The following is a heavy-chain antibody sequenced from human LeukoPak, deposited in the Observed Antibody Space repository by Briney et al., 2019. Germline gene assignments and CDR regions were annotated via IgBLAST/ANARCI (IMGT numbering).Heavy chain of an antibody. D-gene: IGHD3-22*01. V-gene: IGHV3-21*01. CDR3: ARVGRYYDSSGSS. CDR2: ISSSSSYI. J-gene: IGHJ5*02. CDR1: GFTFSSYS. Sequence: GGSLRLSCAASGFTFSSYSMNWVRPAPGKGLEWVSSISSSSSYIYYADSVKGRFTISRDNAKNSLYLQMNSLRAEDTAVYYCARVGRYYDSSGSSWGQGTLVTVSS.